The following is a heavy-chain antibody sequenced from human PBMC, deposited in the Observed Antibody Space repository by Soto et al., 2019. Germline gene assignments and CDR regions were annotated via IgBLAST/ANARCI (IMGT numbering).Heavy chain of an antibody. CDR1: GFTFSSYA. J-gene: IGHJ4*02. Sequence: EVQPLESGGGLVQPGGSLRLSCAASGFTFSSYAMSWVRQAPGKGLEWVSAISGSGGSTYYADSVKGRFTISRDNSKNTLYLQMNSLRAEDTAVYYCAKDLEDIVVVPAAHWGQGTLVTVSS. CDR3: AKDLEDIVVVPAAH. CDR2: ISGSGGST. D-gene: IGHD2-2*01. V-gene: IGHV3-23*01.